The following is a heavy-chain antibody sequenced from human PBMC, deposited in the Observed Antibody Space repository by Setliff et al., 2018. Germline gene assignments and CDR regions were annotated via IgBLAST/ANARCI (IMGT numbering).Heavy chain of an antibody. CDR1: GASISSGTYY. CDR2: IHYRGTT. J-gene: IGHJ4*01. CDR3: ARTGTYRYFDY. D-gene: IGHD1-1*01. V-gene: IGHV4-39*01. Sequence: SETLSLTCTVSGASISSGTYYWAWIRQPPGKGLEWIGGIHYRGTTYSNASLASRLTTSVDTAKNQFSLKLTSVTAADTAVYYCARTGTYRYFDYWG.